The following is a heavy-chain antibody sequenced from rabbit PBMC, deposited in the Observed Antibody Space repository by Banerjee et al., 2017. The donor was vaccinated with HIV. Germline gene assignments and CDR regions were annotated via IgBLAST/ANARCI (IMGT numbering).Heavy chain of an antibody. CDR1: GVSFSDKDV. J-gene: IGHJ4*01. Sequence: EQLEESGGGLVKPEGSLTLTCKASGVSFSDKDVMCWVRQAPGKGLEWIACIDTGSSGFTYFASWAKGRFTFSKTSSTTVTLQVTSLTAADTATYFCARDLTDVIGWNFGWWGPGTLVTVS. D-gene: IGHD1-1*01. CDR2: IDTGSSGFT. CDR3: ARDLTDVIGWNFGW. V-gene: IGHV1S45*01.